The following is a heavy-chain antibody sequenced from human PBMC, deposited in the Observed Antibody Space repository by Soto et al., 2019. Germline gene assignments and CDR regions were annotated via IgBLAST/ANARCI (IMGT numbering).Heavy chain of an antibody. CDR1: GFTFSTYA. J-gene: IGHJ4*02. CDR3: AKDGGGGFIAGIDY. CDR2: IRGSGDTT. V-gene: IGHV3-23*01. D-gene: IGHD3-16*01. Sequence: PGGSLRLSCAASGFTFSTYAMSWVRQAPGKGLEWVSAIRGSGDTTYYADSVKGRFTISRDNSKNTLYLQMNSLSVEDTAVFYCAKDGGGGFIAGIDYWGQGTLVTVSS.